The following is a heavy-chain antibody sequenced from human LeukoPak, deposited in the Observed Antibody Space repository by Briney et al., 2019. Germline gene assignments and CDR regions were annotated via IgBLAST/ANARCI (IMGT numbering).Heavy chain of an antibody. V-gene: IGHV3-15*01. D-gene: IGHD1/OR15-1a*01. CDR2: IQRKADGGTA. CDR3: TTAPFGTHLVDY. Sequence: GGSLRLSCAASGFTFNNAWLTWVRKAPGKGLEWVGRIQRKADGGTAEYAAPVKGRFTISRDDSKDTLFLQMNNLKIEDTAIYCCTTAPFGTHLVDYWGQGTLVTVSS. CDR1: GFTFNNAW. J-gene: IGHJ4*02.